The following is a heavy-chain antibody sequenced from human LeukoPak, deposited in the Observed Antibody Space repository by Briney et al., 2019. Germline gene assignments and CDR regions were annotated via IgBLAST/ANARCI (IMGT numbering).Heavy chain of an antibody. V-gene: IGHV3-15*01. D-gene: IGHD3-10*01. CDR2: IKRKTDGGTT. J-gene: IGHJ3*02. Sequence: GRSLRLSCAASGFTFSSYGMHWVRQAPGKGLEWVGRIKRKTDGGTTDYAAPVKGRFTISRDDSKNTLYLQMNSLKTEDTAVYYCTTDHLRWFGELRPRGAFDIWGQGTMVTVSS. CDR3: TTDHLRWFGELRPRGAFDI. CDR1: GFTFSSYG.